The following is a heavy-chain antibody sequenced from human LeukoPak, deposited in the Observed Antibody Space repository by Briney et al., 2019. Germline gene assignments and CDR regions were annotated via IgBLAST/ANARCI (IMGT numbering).Heavy chain of an antibody. CDR1: GGTFSSYA. J-gene: IGHJ4*02. CDR2: IIPIFGTA. V-gene: IGHV1-69*01. D-gene: IGHD2-21*02. CDR3: ARSSNCGGDCYYFDY. Sequence: SVKVSCKASGGTFSSYAISWVRQAPGQGLEWMGGIIPIFGTANYAQKFQGRVTITADESTSTAYMELSSLRSEDTAVYYCARSSNCGGDCYYFDYWGQGTLVTVSS.